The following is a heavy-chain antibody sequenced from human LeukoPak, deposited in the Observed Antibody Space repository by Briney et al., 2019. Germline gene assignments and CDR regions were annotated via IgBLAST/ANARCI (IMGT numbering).Heavy chain of an antibody. D-gene: IGHD3-3*01. CDR1: GYTFTSYG. Sequence: ASVKVSCKASGYTFTSYGISWVRQAPGQGLEWVVWISAYNCNTNYAQKLQGRVTMTTDTSTSTAYVELRSLRSDDTAVYYCARSDLRSGYVNFDYWGQGTLVTVSS. CDR2: ISAYNCNT. V-gene: IGHV1-18*01. CDR3: ARSDLRSGYVNFDY. J-gene: IGHJ4*02.